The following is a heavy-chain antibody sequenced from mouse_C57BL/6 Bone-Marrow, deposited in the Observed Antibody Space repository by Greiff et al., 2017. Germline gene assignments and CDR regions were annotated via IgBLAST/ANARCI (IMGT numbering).Heavy chain of an antibody. CDR1: GFSLTSYG. V-gene: IGHV2-4*01. CDR3: AKKGYYGSNYLYFDV. D-gene: IGHD1-1*01. J-gene: IGHJ1*03. Sequence: QVQLQQSGPGLVQPSQSLSITCTVSGFSLTSYGVHWVRQPPGKGLEWLGVIWSGGSTDYYAAFIARLSISKDNSKSQVFFKMISLQADDTAIYYCAKKGYYGSNYLYFDVWGTGTTVTVSS. CDR2: IWSGGST.